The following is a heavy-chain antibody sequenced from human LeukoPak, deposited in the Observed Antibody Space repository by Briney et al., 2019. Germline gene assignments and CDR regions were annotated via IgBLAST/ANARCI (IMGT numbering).Heavy chain of an antibody. V-gene: IGHV1-2*02. D-gene: IGHD5-12*01. J-gene: IGHJ4*02. CDR3: ARDLYSGYDNGPYY. CDR1: GYTFTGYY. CDR2: INPNSGGT. Sequence: ASVNVSCKASGYTFTGYYMHWVRQAPGQGLEWMGWINPNSGGTNYAQKFQGRVTMTRDTSISTAYMELSRLRSDDTAVYYCARDLYSGYDNGPYYWGQGTLVTVSS.